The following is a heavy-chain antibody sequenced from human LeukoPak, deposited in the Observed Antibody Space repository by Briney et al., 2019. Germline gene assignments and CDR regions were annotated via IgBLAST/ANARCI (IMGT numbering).Heavy chain of an antibody. J-gene: IGHJ5*02. Sequence: ASVKVSCKASGYTFTGYYMHWVRQAPGQGLEWMGGIIPIFGTTNYAQKFQGRVTITADESTSTAYMELSSLRSEDTAVYYCARDGRYCSSTSCTRGWFDPWGQGTLVTVSS. CDR3: ARDGRYCSSTSCTRGWFDP. CDR2: IIPIFGTT. CDR1: GYTFTGYY. V-gene: IGHV1-69*13. D-gene: IGHD2-2*01.